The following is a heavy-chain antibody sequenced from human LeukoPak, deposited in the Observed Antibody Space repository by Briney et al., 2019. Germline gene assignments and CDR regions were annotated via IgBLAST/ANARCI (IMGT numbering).Heavy chain of an antibody. V-gene: IGHV1-2*02. J-gene: IGHJ5*02. CDR2: INPNSGGT. D-gene: IGHD3-16*01. Sequence: ASVKVSCKASGYTFTGYYMHWVRQAPGQGLEWMGWINPNSGGTNYAQKFQGRVTMTRDTSISTAYMELSRPRSDDTAVYYCARGGNVWGSHNWFDPWGQGTLVTVSS. CDR3: ARGGNVWGSHNWFDP. CDR1: GYTFTGYY.